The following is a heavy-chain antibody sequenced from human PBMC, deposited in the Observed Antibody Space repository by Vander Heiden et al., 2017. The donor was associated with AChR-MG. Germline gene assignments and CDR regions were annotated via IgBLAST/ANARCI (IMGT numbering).Heavy chain of an antibody. V-gene: IGHV1-69*01. J-gene: IGHJ4*02. CDR2: IIPIFGTA. Sequence: QVQLVQSGPEAKKPGSSVKVSCKAAGANFSSYAISWVRQAPGQGLEWMGGIIPIFGTANYAQKFQGRVTITADESTSTAYMELSSLRSEDTAVYYCARDVGVPVADPGPFDYWGQGTLVTVSS. CDR1: GANFSSYA. D-gene: IGHD6-19*01. CDR3: ARDVGVPVADPGPFDY.